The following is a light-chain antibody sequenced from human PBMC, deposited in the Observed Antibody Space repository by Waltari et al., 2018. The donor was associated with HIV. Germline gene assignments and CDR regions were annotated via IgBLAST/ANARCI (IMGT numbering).Light chain of an antibody. J-gene: IGLJ3*02. CDR2: DNN. V-gene: IGLV1-51*01. CDR3: GTWDSSLSAGWV. CDR1: SSNIVNNY. Sequence: QSVLTQPPSVSAAPGQKVTISCSGSSSNIVNNYVSWYQQLPGTAPKLLIYDNNKRPSGIPDRFSGSKSGTSATLGITGLQTGDEADYYCGTWDSSLSAGWVFGGGTKLTVL.